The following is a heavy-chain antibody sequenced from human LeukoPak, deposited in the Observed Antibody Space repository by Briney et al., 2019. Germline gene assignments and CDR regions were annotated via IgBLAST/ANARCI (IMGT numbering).Heavy chain of an antibody. CDR3: ARDLTGWLQLGGY. CDR1: GFTFSSYG. Sequence: GGSLRLSCAASGFTFSSYGMHWVRQAPGKGLEWVAFIRYDGSNKYYADSVKGRFTISRDNAKNSLHLQMNSLRAEDTAVYYCARDLTGWLQLGGYWGQGTLVTVSS. V-gene: IGHV3-30*02. CDR2: IRYDGSNK. J-gene: IGHJ4*02. D-gene: IGHD5-24*01.